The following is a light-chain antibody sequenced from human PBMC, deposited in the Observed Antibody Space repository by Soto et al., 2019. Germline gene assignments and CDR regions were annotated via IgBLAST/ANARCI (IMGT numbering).Light chain of an antibody. CDR3: QSYDDSLGGHVI. J-gene: IGLJ2*01. CDR2: ANT. CDR1: SYYIGAGYD. Sequence: QSVLTQPPSVSGAPGRRVTISCTGSSYYIGAGYDVHWYQQLPGTAPKLLIYANTNRPSGVPDRFSGSKSGTSASLAITGLQAEDEADYYCQSYDDSLGGHVIFGGGTKVTVL. V-gene: IGLV1-40*01.